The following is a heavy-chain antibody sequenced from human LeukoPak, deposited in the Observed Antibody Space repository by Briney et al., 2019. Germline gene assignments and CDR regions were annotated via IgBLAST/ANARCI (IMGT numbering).Heavy chain of an antibody. Sequence: SETLSLTCTVSGGSISSYYWSWIRQPPGKGLEWIGYIYYSGSTNYNPSLKSRVTISVETSKTQFSLKLSSVTAADTAVYYCACSIAAAGFPFDYWGQGTLVTVSS. CDR1: GGSISSYY. J-gene: IGHJ4*02. D-gene: IGHD6-13*01. CDR3: ACSIAAAGFPFDY. V-gene: IGHV4-59*01. CDR2: IYYSGST.